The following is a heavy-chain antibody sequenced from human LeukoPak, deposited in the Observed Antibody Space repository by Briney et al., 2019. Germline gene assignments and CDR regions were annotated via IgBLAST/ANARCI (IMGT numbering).Heavy chain of an antibody. J-gene: IGHJ6*03. CDR1: GYTLTELS. CDR3: ATLPSAAIPGYYYYYMDV. V-gene: IGHV1-24*01. CDR2: FDPEDGET. Sequence: ASVKVSCKVSGYTLTELSMHWVRQAPGKGLEWMGGFDPEDGETIYAQKFQGRVTMIEDTSTDTAYMELSSLRSEDTAVYYCATLPSAAIPGYYYYYMDVWGKGTTVTVSS. D-gene: IGHD2-2*02.